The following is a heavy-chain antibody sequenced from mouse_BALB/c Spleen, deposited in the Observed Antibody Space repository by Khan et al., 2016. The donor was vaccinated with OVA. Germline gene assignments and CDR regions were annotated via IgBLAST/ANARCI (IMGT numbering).Heavy chain of an antibody. Sequence: EVELVESGGGLVKPGGSLKLSCAASGFTFSSYDMSWVRQTPEKRLEWVASISSGGNTYYPDSVKDRFTISRDNARKILYLQMSSLRSEDTAMYYCARGPYYGSSPCYFDYWGQGTTLTVSS. CDR2: ISSGGNT. CDR1: GFTFSSYD. J-gene: IGHJ2*01. D-gene: IGHD1-1*01. CDR3: ARGPYYGSSPCYFDY. V-gene: IGHV5-6-5*01.